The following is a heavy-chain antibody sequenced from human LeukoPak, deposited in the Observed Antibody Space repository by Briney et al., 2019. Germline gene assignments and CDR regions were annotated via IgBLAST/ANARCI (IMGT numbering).Heavy chain of an antibody. D-gene: IGHD3-10*01. Sequence: GGSPRLSCAASGFTFSSYSMNWVRQAPGKGLEWVSSISSSSSYIYYADSVKGRFTISRDNAKNSLYLQMNSLRAEDTAVYYCARDSATKVRGPVIGSTDFWGQGTLVTVSS. CDR3: ARDSATKVRGPVIGSTDF. CDR2: ISSSSSYI. CDR1: GFTFSSYS. V-gene: IGHV3-21*01. J-gene: IGHJ4*02.